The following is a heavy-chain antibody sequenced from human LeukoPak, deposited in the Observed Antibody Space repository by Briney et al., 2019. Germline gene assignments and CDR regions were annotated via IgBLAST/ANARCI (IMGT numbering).Heavy chain of an antibody. V-gene: IGHV3-23*01. CDR2: ITSTGGGA. Sequence: GGSLRLSCAASGFTFSSYAMSWVRQAPGKGLEWVSVITSTGGGAYYADSVKGRFTISRENSKNTLYLQMNSLRADDTAVYYCAKVGSGWSSDYWGQGTLVTVSS. CDR3: AKVGSGWSSDY. J-gene: IGHJ4*02. D-gene: IGHD6-19*01. CDR1: GFTFSSYA.